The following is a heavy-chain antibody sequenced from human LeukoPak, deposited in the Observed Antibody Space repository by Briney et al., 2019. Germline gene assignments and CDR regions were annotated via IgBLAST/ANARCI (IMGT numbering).Heavy chain of an antibody. CDR3: ARGYYYDSSGYYYIATWFDP. D-gene: IGHD3-22*01. CDR1: GYTFTSYY. V-gene: IGHV1-46*01. J-gene: IGHJ5*02. CDR2: INPSGGST. Sequence: ASVKVSCKASGYTFTSYYMHWVRQAPGQGLEWMGIINPSGGSTGYAQKFQGRVTITADESTSTAYMELSSLRSEDTAVYYCARGYYYDSSGYYYIATWFDPWGQGTLVTVSS.